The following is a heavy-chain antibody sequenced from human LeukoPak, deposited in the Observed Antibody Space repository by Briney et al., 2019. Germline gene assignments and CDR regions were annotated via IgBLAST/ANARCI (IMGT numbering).Heavy chain of an antibody. D-gene: IGHD6-19*01. Sequence: PSETLSLTCTVSRGSLSTSNYYWGWLRQPPGTALEWFGNIFYSGRTYYSPSLKSRVTISLDTSNNQFSLKLSSVTAADTAVYYCARGEGGWCIYYYYYYMDVWGKGTTVTVSS. CDR3: ARGEGGWCIYYYYYYMDV. V-gene: IGHV4-39*07. CDR2: IFYSGRT. J-gene: IGHJ6*03. CDR1: RGSLSTSNYY.